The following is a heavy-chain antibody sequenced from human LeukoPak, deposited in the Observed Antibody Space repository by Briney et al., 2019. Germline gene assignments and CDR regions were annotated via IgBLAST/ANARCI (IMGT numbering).Heavy chain of an antibody. CDR3: AKVVSSSLLSYYFDY. CDR2: ISGSGGST. CDR1: GFTFSSYW. J-gene: IGHJ4*02. D-gene: IGHD6-6*01. V-gene: IGHV3-23*01. Sequence: GGSLRLSCAASGFTFSSYWMSWVRQAPGKGLEWVSAISGSGGSTYYADSVKGRFTISRDNAKNSLYLQMNSLRAEDTAVYYCAKVVSSSLLSYYFDYWGQGTLVTVSS.